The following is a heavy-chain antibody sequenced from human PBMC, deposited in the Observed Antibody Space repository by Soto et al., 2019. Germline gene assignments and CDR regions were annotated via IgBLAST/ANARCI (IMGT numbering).Heavy chain of an antibody. J-gene: IGHJ4*02. D-gene: IGHD6-13*01. CDR1: GGTFSSYA. CDR2: IIPIFGTA. Sequence: SVKVSCKASGGTFSSYAISWVRQAPGQGLEWMGGIIPIFGTANYAQKFQGRVTITADESTSTAYMELSSLRSEDTAVYYCARVIGGYSSSWYVFDYWGQGTQVTVSS. V-gene: IGHV1-69*13. CDR3: ARVIGGYSSSWYVFDY.